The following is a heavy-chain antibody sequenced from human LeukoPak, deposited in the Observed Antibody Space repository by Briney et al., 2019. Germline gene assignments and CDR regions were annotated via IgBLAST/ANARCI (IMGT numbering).Heavy chain of an antibody. V-gene: IGHV5-51*01. D-gene: IGHD1-1*01. Sequence: GESLKISCKSSGSNFSNYWIGWVRQMPEKGLEWMGIIYPGDSDTKYSPSFQGQVTISADKSVSTAFLQWGSLKASDTAMYYCARRGASNAWYNFDFWGQGTLVTVSS. CDR1: GSNFSNYW. J-gene: IGHJ4*02. CDR3: ARRGASNAWYNFDF. CDR2: IYPGDSDT.